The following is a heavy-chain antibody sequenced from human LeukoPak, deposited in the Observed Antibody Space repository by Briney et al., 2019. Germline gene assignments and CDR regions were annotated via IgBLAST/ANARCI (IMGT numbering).Heavy chain of an antibody. Sequence: PGGSLRLSCVASGFIFTDYYMSWIRQAPGKGLEWVSYISSSGSTIYYADSVKGRFTISRDNAKNSLYLQMNSLRAEDTAVYYCAREKNDFWSGYSDYWGQGTLVTVSS. J-gene: IGHJ4*02. V-gene: IGHV3-11*01. CDR3: AREKNDFWSGYSDY. CDR1: GFIFTDYY. CDR2: ISSSGSTI. D-gene: IGHD3-3*01.